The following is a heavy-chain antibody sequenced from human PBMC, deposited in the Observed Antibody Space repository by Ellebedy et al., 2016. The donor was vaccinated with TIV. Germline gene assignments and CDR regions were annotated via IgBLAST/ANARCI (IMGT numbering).Heavy chain of an antibody. J-gene: IGHJ3*02. D-gene: IGHD4-17*01. V-gene: IGHV3-7*01. CDR1: GFSFSSYW. Sequence: GGSLRLSCGASGFSFSSYWMSWVRQAPGKGLEWVANIRQDGSAKYYVDSVKGRFTISRDNAKNSLYLHLTSLRAEGTAMYYCATDGSYGDYLSPTHAFVIWGQGTMVTVSS. CDR3: ATDGSYGDYLSPTHAFVI. CDR2: IRQDGSAK.